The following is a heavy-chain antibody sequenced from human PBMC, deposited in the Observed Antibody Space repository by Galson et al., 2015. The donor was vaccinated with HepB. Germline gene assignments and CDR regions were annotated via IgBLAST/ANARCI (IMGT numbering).Heavy chain of an antibody. D-gene: IGHD5-24*01. CDR1: GYTFTRYG. V-gene: IGHV1-18*01. Sequence: SVKVSCKASGYTFTRYGINWVRQAPGQGLEWMGWISGYSGSADYAKRFQGRVTRTTDTSSRTAYMEVRSLRSDDTAMYYCARGGLATVGGPTFDSWGQGTLVTVSS. CDR2: ISGYSGSA. CDR3: ARGGLATVGGPTFDS. J-gene: IGHJ4*02.